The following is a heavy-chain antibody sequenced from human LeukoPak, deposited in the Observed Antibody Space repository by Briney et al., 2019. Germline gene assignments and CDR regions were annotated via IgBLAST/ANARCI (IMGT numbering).Heavy chain of an antibody. D-gene: IGHD6-6*01. CDR3: ARGEQLAPYYYYYRDV. J-gene: IGHJ6*03. CDR2: IIPIFGTA. CDR1: GGTFSSYA. Sequence: ASVKVSCKASGGTFSSYAISWVRQAPGQGLEWMGGIIPIFGTANYAQKFQGRVTITTDESTSTAYMELSSLRSEDTAVYYCARGEQLAPYYYYYRDVWGKGTTVTVSS. V-gene: IGHV1-69*05.